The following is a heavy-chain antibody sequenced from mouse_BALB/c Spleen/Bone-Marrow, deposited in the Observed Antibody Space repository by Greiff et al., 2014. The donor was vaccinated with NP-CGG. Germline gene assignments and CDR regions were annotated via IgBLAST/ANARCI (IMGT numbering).Heavy chain of an antibody. V-gene: IGHV4-1*02. CDR3: VREGHWAWFVY. D-gene: IGHD4-1*01. CDR1: GFDFSRYW. J-gene: IGHJ3*01. Sequence: VQLKESGGGLVQPGGSLKLSCAASGFDFSRYWMNWVRQAPGEGLEWIGEINPDSSTINYTPSLKDKFIISRDNAKNTLYLQMSKVRSEDTALYYCVREGHWAWFVYWGQGTLVTVSA. CDR2: INPDSSTI.